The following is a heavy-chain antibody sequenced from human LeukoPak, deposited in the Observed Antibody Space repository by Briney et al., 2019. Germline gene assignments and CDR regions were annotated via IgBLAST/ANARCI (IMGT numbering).Heavy chain of an antibody. CDR1: GGSITSYY. V-gene: IGHV4-4*07. CDR3: AREGNYYDSSDQGAFDI. D-gene: IGHD3-22*01. Sequence: SETLSLTCTVSGGSITSYYWSWIRQPAGKGLEWIGRIYTSGSTNYNPSLKSRVTISVDTSKNQFSLKLSSVTAADTAVYYCAREGNYYDSSDQGAFDIWGQGTMVTVSS. CDR2: IYTSGST. J-gene: IGHJ3*02.